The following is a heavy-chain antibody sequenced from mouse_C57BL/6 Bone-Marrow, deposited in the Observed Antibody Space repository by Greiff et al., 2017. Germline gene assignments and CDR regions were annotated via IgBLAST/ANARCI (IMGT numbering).Heavy chain of an antibody. J-gene: IGHJ4*01. V-gene: IGHV1-81*01. CDR2: IYPRSGNT. CDR1: GYTFTSYG. Sequence: QVQLQQSGAELARPGASVKLSCKASGYTFTSYGISWVKQRTGQGLEWIGEIYPRSGNTYYNEKFKGKATLTADKSSSTAYMELRSLTSEDSAVYFCARAPYYYGSSCYYAMDYWGQGTSVTVSS. D-gene: IGHD1-1*01. CDR3: ARAPYYYGSSCYYAMDY.